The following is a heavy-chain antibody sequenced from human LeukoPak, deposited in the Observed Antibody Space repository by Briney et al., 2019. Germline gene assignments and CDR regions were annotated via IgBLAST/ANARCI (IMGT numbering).Heavy chain of an antibody. V-gene: IGHV4-4*07. CDR1: GGSISSFY. J-gene: IGHJ4*02. CDR3: ARFKDYGDARYFDY. D-gene: IGHD4-17*01. CDR2: IYNSGST. Sequence: PSETLSLTCTVSGGSISSFYWSWIRQPAGKGLEWIGRIYNSGSTNYNPSLKSRVTISADTSKNQFSLKLRSVTAADTAVYHCARFKDYGDARYFDYWGQGTVVTVSS.